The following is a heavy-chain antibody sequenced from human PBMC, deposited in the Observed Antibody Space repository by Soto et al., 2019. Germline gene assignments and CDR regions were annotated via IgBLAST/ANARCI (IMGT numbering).Heavy chain of an antibody. Sequence: SETLSLTCSVSGGSISTVGHYWTWIRQPPGKGLEWIGSIYHTGSTYYSKSLRSRLAMSVDTSKSQFSLRLSSVTAADTAVYYCARATGTLRSRNCDYWGQGSLVTVSS. CDR1: GGSISTVGHY. V-gene: IGHV4-31*03. CDR2: IYHTGST. CDR3: ARATGTLRSRNCDY. D-gene: IGHD1-1*01. J-gene: IGHJ4*02.